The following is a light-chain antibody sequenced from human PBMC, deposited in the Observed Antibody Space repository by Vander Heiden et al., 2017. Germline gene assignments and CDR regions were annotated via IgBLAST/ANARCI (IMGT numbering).Light chain of an antibody. Sequence: EIVLTQSPGTLSLSPGERATLSCRASQSVRNSFLAWYQLKPGKAPKVLIYGASTRATGIPDRFSGSGSGTDFTLTISRLEPEDFAVYYCQQYGGSPRTFGQGTKVEIK. V-gene: IGKV3-20*01. CDR2: GAS. CDR1: QSVRNSF. J-gene: IGKJ1*01. CDR3: QQYGGSPRT.